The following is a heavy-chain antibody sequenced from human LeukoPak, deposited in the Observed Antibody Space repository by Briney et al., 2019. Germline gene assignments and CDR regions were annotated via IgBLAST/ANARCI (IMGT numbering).Heavy chain of an antibody. CDR2: INPNSGGT. J-gene: IGHJ4*02. CDR1: GYTFTGYY. V-gene: IGHV1-2*06. CDR3: AAAPPGFGELNGGDY. Sequence: ASVKVSCKASGYTFTGYYMHWVRQAPGQGLEWMGRINPNSGGTNYAQKFQGRVTMTRDTSISTAYMELSRLRSEDTAIYYCAAAPPGFGELNGGDYWGQGTLVTVSS. D-gene: IGHD3-10*01.